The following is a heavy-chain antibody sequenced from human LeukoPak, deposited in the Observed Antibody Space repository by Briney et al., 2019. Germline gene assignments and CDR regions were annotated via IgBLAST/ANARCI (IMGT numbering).Heavy chain of an antibody. D-gene: IGHD3-16*01. J-gene: IGHJ4*02. CDR3: ARPGGAIDY. CDR2: IYYSGST. Sequence: PSETLSLTCTVSGGSISSYYWSWIRQPPGKGLEWIGSIYYSGSTYYNPSLKSRVTISVDTSKNQFSLKLSSVTAADTAVYYCARPGGAIDYWGQGTLLTVSS. V-gene: IGHV4-59*05. CDR1: GGSISSYY.